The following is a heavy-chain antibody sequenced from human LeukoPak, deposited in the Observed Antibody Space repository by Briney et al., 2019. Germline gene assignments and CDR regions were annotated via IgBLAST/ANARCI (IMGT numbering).Heavy chain of an antibody. D-gene: IGHD3-16*01. V-gene: IGHV4-39*07. CDR1: GGSISSSSYY. CDR2: VYYSGYT. CDR3: ARDLGVRWFDP. Sequence: SETLSLTCTVSGGSISSSSYYWGWIRQPPGKGLEWIGSVYYSGYTYYNPSLKSRVTISVDTSKNQFSLKLSSVTAADTAVYYCARDLGVRWFDPWGQGTLVTVSS. J-gene: IGHJ5*02.